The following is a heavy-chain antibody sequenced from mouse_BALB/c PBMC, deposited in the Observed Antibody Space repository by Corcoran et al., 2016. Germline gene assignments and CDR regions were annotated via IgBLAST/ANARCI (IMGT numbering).Heavy chain of an antibody. Sequence: EVQLQQSGAELVQPGASVKLSCTASGFNIKDTYMHWVKQRPEQGLEWIGRIDPANGNTKYDPKFQGKATITADTSSNTAYLQLSSLTSEDTAVYYCANWDGYCDVWGAGTTVTVSS. CDR2: IDPANGNT. CDR3: ANWDGYCDV. D-gene: IGHD4-1*01. V-gene: IGHV14-3*02. CDR1: GFNIKDTY. J-gene: IGHJ1*01.